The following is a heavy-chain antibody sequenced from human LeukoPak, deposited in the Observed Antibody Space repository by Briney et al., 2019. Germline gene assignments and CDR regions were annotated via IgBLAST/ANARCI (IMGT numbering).Heavy chain of an antibody. CDR1: GGSISSSSYY. D-gene: IGHD3-9*01. J-gene: IGHJ5*02. V-gene: IGHV4-39*01. CDR2: IYYSGST. Sequence: SETLSLTCTVSGGSISSSSYYWGWIRQPPGKGLEWIGSIYYSGSTYYNPSLKSRVTISVDTSKNQFSLKLSSVTAADTAVYYCARSTYDILTGYYPGFDPWGQGTLVTVSS. CDR3: ARSTYDILTGYYPGFDP.